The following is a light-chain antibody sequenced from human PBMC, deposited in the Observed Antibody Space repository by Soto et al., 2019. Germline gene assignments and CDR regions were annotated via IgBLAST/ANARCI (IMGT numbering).Light chain of an antibody. CDR1: QSVSSY. J-gene: IGKJ5*01. Sequence: ELVLTQSQATLSLSPGERATLSCRASQSVSSYLAWYQQKPGQAPRLLIYDASNRATGIPARFSGSGSRTDFTLTISSLEPEDFAVYYCQQRSSWPPITFGQGTRLEIK. V-gene: IGKV3-11*01. CDR3: QQRSSWPPIT. CDR2: DAS.